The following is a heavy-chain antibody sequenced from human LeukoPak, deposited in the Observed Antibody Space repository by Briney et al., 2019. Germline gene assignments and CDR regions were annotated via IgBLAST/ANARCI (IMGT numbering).Heavy chain of an antibody. CDR3: AREGVWSGYWYSSGSADDY. V-gene: IGHV4-59*12. CDR2: IYYSGST. J-gene: IGHJ4*02. D-gene: IGHD3-3*01. CDR1: GGSISSYY. Sequence: PSETLSLTCTVSGGSISSYYWSWIRQPPGKGLEWIGYIYYSGSTNYNPSLKSRVTISVDTSKNQFSLKLSSVTAADTAVYYCAREGVWSGYWYSSGSADDYWGQGTLVTVSS.